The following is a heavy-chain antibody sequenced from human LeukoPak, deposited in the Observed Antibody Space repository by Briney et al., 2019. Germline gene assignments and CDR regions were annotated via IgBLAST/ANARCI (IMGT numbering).Heavy chain of an antibody. Sequence: SQTLSLTCAISGDSGHSAAWHWIRRSPSRGLEWLGRTYYRSTWHYDYAESVKSRTVIIPDTSKNHFSLQLNSVTPEDTAVYYCARANSCSSTSCYPYYYYYYYMDVWGKGTTVTVSS. CDR3: ARANSCSSTSCYPYYYYYYYMDV. CDR1: GDSGHSAA. V-gene: IGHV6-1*01. D-gene: IGHD2-2*01. J-gene: IGHJ6*03. CDR2: TYYRSTWHY.